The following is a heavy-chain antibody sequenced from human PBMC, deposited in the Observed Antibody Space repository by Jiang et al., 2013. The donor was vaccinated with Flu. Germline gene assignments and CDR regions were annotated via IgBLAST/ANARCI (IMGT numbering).Heavy chain of an antibody. J-gene: IGHJ4*02. CDR3: TTGVRSGYTGY. V-gene: IGHV3-15*07. CDR2: IKSKIDDET. Sequence: WMNWVRQAPGKGLEWVGRIKSKIDDETDYAAPVKGRFTISRDDSRNTVYLQMDSLTTEDTGVYYCTTGVRSGYTGYWGQGILVTVSS. CDR1: W. D-gene: IGHD3-3*01.